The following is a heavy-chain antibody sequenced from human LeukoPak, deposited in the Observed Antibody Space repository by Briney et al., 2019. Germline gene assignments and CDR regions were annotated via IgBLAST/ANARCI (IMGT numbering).Heavy chain of an antibody. Sequence: PSETLSLTCTVSGGSISSSSYYWAWIRQPPGKGLEWIGSIFYSGSSFYNPSLKSRITISVDTSKNQFSVKLSSVTAADTAVYYCARDGGYSYGEGFDYWGQGTLVTASS. J-gene: IGHJ4*02. V-gene: IGHV4-39*02. CDR2: IFYSGSS. CDR1: GGSISSSSYY. CDR3: ARDGGYSYGEGFDY. D-gene: IGHD5-18*01.